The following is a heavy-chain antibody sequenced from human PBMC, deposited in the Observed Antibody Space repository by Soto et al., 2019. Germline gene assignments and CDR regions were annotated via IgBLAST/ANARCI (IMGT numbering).Heavy chain of an antibody. CDR3: AKLGYCSGGRCFADFDS. D-gene: IGHD2-15*01. CDR1: GFTFSTYA. CDR2: ISYDGSNK. Sequence: QAQLVESGGGVVQPGRSLRLSCAASGFTFSTYAMHWVRQAPGKGLEWVAVISYDGSNKNYVDSVKGRFTISRDNSKNTLYLQMNSLRAEDTAVYYCAKLGYCSGGRCFADFDSWGQGTLVTVSS. V-gene: IGHV3-30*18. J-gene: IGHJ4*02.